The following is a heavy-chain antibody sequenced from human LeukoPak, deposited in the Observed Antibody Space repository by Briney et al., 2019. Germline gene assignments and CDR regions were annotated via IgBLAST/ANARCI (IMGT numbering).Heavy chain of an antibody. Sequence: PSENLSLTCAVYGESMIGHYWTWIRQPPGKRLEWIGEIHHSGGTNSSPSLKNRVTMSIDMSKNQFSLKLNSVTAADTAVYFCARATASGSGRAYDRWAQGNLVPVSS. CDR2: IHHSGGT. J-gene: IGHJ5*02. V-gene: IGHV4-34*01. CDR3: ARATASGSGRAYDR. CDR1: GESMIGHY. D-gene: IGHD3-10*01.